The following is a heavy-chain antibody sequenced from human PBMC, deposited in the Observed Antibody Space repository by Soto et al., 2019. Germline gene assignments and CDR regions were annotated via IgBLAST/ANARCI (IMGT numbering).Heavy chain of an antibody. D-gene: IGHD3-3*01. CDR3: ASPGPLRFLELYGMDV. CDR2: IYYSGST. Sequence: SETLSLTCTVSGGSISSSSYYWGWIRQPPGKGLEWIGSIYYSGSTYYNPSLKSRVTISVDTSKNQFSLKLSSVTAADTAVYYCASPGPLRFLELYGMDVWGQGTTVT. V-gene: IGHV4-39*01. CDR1: GGSISSSSYY. J-gene: IGHJ6*02.